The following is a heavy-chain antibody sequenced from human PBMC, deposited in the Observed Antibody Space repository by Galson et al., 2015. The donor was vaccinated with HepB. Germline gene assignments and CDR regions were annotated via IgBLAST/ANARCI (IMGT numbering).Heavy chain of an antibody. CDR3: AKEGAGGSYLSVDL. D-gene: IGHD1-26*01. J-gene: IGHJ5*02. CDR1: GFTFRNHG. CDR2: ISADGSTD. V-gene: IGHV3-30*18. Sequence: SLRLSCAASGFTFRNHGIHWVRQAPGKGLEWVAVISADGSTDYYTASTKGRFTVSSDNSMNTLSLQMDSLRPEDTAVYFCAKEGAGGSYLSVDLWCQGALVTVSS.